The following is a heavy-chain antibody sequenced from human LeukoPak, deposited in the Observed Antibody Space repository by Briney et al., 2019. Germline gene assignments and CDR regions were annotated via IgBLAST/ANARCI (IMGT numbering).Heavy chain of an antibody. CDR2: IYYSGST. Sequence: PSETLSLTCTVSGGSISSYYWSWIRQPAGKGLEWIGYIYYSGSTNYNPSLKSRVTISVDTSKNQFSLKLSSVTAADTAVYYCARCITIFGVVYEYYYYYMDVWGKGTTVTVSS. CDR1: GGSISSYY. J-gene: IGHJ6*03. D-gene: IGHD3-3*01. V-gene: IGHV4-59*01. CDR3: ARCITIFGVVYEYYYYYMDV.